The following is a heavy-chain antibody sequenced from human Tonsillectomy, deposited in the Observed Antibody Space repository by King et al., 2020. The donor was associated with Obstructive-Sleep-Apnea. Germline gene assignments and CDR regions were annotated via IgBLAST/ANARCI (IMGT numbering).Heavy chain of an antibody. V-gene: IGHV4-34*01. J-gene: IGHJ4*02. CDR1: GGSFSDYY. D-gene: IGHD1-26*01. CDR2: INDSGST. CDR3: ARVLGAAGPDYYFDY. Sequence: VQLQQWGAGLLKPSETLSLTCAVYGGSFSDYYWSWIRQPPGKGLEWIGEINDSGSTNFNASLESRVIMSVDTSRNQVSLKLHSVTAADTAVYYCARVLGAAGPDYYFDYWGQGTLVTVSS.